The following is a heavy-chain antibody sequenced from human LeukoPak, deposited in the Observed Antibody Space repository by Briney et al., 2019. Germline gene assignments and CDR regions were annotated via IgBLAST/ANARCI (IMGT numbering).Heavy chain of an antibody. CDR2: INHSGST. D-gene: IGHD6-19*01. J-gene: IGHJ6*02. CDR3: ARGVKAVAGTAHYYYYYGMVV. Sequence: SETLSLTCTVSGGSISSGDYYWSWIRQPPGKGLEWIGEINHSGSTNYNPSLKSRVTISVDTSKNQFSLKLSSVTAADTAVYYCARGVKAVAGTAHYYYYYGMVVWGQGTTVTVSS. V-gene: IGHV4-39*07. CDR1: GGSISSGDYY.